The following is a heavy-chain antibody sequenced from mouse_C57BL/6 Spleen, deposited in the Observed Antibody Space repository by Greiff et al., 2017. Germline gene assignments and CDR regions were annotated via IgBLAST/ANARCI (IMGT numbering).Heavy chain of an antibody. V-gene: IGHV14-4*01. J-gene: IGHJ1*03. CDR3: NTCSSHWYFGV. D-gene: IGHD1-1*01. Sequence: VQLQQSGAELVRPGASVKLSCTASGFNIKDDYMHWVKQRPEQGLEWIGWIGPENGDTEYASKFQGKATIPADTASNTAYLQLSSVTSEDTAVYYCNTCSSHWYFGVGGTGTTVTVS. CDR1: GFNIKDDY. CDR2: IGPENGDT.